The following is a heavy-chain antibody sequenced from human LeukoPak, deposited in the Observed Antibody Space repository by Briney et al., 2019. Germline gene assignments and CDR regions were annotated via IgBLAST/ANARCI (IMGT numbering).Heavy chain of an antibody. D-gene: IGHD3-3*01. CDR1: GYTFTDYF. CDR3: ARGPRITIFGVVMANDAFDI. V-gene: IGHV1-2*02. J-gene: IGHJ3*02. CDR2: INPKGGGT. Sequence: GASLKVSCKASGYTFTDYFMNWVRQAPGQGLEWMGWINPKGGGTVYAQKFQGRVTMTRDTSSSTAYMELSRLRFDDTVVYYCARGPRITIFGVVMANDAFDIWGQGTMVTVSS.